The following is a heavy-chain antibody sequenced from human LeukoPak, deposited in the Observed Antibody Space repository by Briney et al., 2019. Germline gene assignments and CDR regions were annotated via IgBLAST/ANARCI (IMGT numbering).Heavy chain of an antibody. CDR1: DGSIRSYY. J-gene: IGHJ4*02. Sequence: SDTLSLTCTVSDGSIRSYYWSWLRQPPGNGLEWIGSIFYSGTTTYNPSVKSRVTISLDTSKNQFSLKLSSVTGADTAVYYCARSPKWDQQYRPFDNWAQGTLVTVSS. V-gene: IGHV4-59*07. D-gene: IGHD1-26*01. CDR2: IFYSGTT. CDR3: ARSPKWDQQYRPFDN.